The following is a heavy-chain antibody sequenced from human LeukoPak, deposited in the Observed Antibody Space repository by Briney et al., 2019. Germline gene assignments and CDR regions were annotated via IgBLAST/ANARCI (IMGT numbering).Heavy chain of an antibody. CDR2: ISGSSNYI. D-gene: IGHD1-26*01. V-gene: IGHV3-21*01. CDR3: ARDAYGSSVDY. Sequence: GGSLRLSCAASGFTFSSYTMNWVRQAPGKGLEWVSSISGSSNYIYYADSVKGRFTISRDNAKNSLYLQMNSLRAEDAAVYYCARDAYGSSVDYWGQGTLVTVSS. J-gene: IGHJ4*02. CDR1: GFTFSSYT.